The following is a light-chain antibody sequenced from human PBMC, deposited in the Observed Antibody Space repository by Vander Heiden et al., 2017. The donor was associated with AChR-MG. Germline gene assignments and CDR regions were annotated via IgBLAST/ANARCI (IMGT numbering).Light chain of an antibody. CDR2: DVT. J-gene: IGLJ2*01. V-gene: IGLV2-14*01. Sequence: SALTQPASVSGSPGQSISISCTATTSDVGVYNYVSWYQQHPGKAPKLIIYDVTNRPSGVSNRFSGSKSGNTASLTISGLQAEDEADYYCTSYTRSNTLVVFGGGTKLAVL. CDR1: TSDVGVYNY. CDR3: TSYTRSNTLVV.